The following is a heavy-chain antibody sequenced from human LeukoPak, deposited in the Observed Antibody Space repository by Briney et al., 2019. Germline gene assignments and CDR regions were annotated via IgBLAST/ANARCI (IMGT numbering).Heavy chain of an antibody. CDR1: GGSILSTIYY. V-gene: IGHV4-39*07. CDR2: IHYSGPT. CDR3: ARDGPVK. J-gene: IGHJ4*02. D-gene: IGHD3-22*01. Sequence: SETLSLTCTVSGGSILSTIYYWAWIRQPPGRGLEWIGSIHYSGPTYYNPSLKSRVTISIDTSKSQFSLKLTSVTAADTAVYYCARDGPVKWGQGTLVTVSS.